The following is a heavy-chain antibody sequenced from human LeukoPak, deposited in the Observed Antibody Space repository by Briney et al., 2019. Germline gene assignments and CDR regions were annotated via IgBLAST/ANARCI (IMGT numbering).Heavy chain of an antibody. D-gene: IGHD2-21*01. CDR1: GGSISSTSSY. CDR3: ARQAKSVVRYIDFDF. CDR2: VYYSGST. V-gene: IGHV4-39*01. J-gene: IGHJ4*02. Sequence: SETLSLTCTVSGGSISSTSSYWGWIRQPPGKGLEWIGAVYYSGSTYYNPSLKSRVTISVDTSKNRFSLDLSSVTATDTAVYYCARQAKSVVRYIDFDFWGQGTLVTVSS.